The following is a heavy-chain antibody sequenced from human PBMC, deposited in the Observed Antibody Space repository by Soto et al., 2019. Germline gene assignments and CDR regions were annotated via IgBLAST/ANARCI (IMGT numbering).Heavy chain of an antibody. Sequence: ASVKVSCKASGYTFTSYGISWVRQAPGQGLEWMGWISAYNGNTNYAQKLQGRVTMTTDTSTSTAYMELRSLRSDDTAVYYCARDLEPARYYYDSSGYRPTIDYWGQGTLVTVSS. D-gene: IGHD3-22*01. CDR2: ISAYNGNT. J-gene: IGHJ4*02. V-gene: IGHV1-18*04. CDR1: GYTFTSYG. CDR3: ARDLEPARYYYDSSGYRPTIDY.